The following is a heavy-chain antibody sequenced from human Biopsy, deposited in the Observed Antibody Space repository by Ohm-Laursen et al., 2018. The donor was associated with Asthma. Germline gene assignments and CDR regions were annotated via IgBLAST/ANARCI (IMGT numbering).Heavy chain of an antibody. CDR2: ISWNSATI. CDR3: AKVRSDWVITESFDY. V-gene: IGHV3-9*01. J-gene: IGHJ4*02. Sequence: SLRLSCAASGFKLDEYTMHWVRQAPGKGLEWVSGISWNSATIGYADSVEGRFTISRENAKNSVFLHMDSLRPEDTAFYYCAKVRSDWVITESFDYWGQGVLVTVSS. D-gene: IGHD3-22*01. CDR1: GFKLDEYT.